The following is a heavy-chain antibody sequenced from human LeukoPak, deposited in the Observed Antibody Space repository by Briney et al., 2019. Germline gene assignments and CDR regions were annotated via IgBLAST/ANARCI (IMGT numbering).Heavy chain of an antibody. CDR3: ARDRSGYSYGYYYYYYMDV. CDR2: IYTSGST. V-gene: IGHV4-61*02. Sequence: SETLSLTCTVSGGSISSGSYYWSWIRQPAGKGLEWIGRIYTSGSTNYNPSLKSRVTISVDTSKNQFSLKLSSVTAADTAVYYCARDRSGYSYGYYYYYYMDVWGKGTTVTVSS. CDR1: GGSISSGSYY. D-gene: IGHD5-18*01. J-gene: IGHJ6*03.